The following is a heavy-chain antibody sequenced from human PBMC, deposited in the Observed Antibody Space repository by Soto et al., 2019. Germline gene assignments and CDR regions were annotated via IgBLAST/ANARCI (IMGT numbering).Heavy chain of an antibody. Sequence: LRLSCAVSGFTFNSYAMNWVRQAPGKGLEWVSSISGSGRTTYYADAVKGRFTISRDNSKNTLFLQMNSLRSEDTAVYYCAKGVTTIVATGSWFDHWGQGTLVTVSS. CDR2: ISGSGRTT. D-gene: IGHD5-12*01. V-gene: IGHV3-23*01. J-gene: IGHJ5*02. CDR3: AKGVTTIVATGSWFDH. CDR1: GFTFNSYA.